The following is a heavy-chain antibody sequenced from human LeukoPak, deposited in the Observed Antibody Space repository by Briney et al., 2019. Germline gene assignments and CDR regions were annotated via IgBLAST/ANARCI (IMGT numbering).Heavy chain of an antibody. CDR3: AKHLTATNTYIFFGLDV. D-gene: IGHD1-26*01. J-gene: IGHJ6*02. CDR2: ISWNSGSI. V-gene: IGHV3-9*01. CDR1: GFTFDDYA. Sequence: PGGSLRLSCAASGFTFDDYAMHWVRQAPGKGLEWVSGISWNSGSIGYADSVKGRFTISRDNAKNSLYPQMNSLRAEDTALYYCAKHLTATNTYIFFGLDVWGQGTSVTVSS.